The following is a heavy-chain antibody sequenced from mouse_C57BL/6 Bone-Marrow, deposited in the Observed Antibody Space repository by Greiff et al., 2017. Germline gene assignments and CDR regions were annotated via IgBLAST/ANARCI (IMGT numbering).Heavy chain of an antibody. CDR3: ARSRDY. J-gene: IGHJ2*01. Sequence: VQLQQSGAELVRPGTSVTVSCKASGYAFTNYLIEWVKQRPGQGLEWIGVINPGSGGTNYNEKFKGKATLTADKSSSTAYMQLSSLTSEDSAFYFGARSRDYWGQGTTLTVSS. CDR2: INPGSGGT. V-gene: IGHV1-54*01. CDR1: GYAFTNYL.